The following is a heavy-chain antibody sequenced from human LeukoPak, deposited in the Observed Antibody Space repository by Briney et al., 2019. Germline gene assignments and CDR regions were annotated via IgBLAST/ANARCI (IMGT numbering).Heavy chain of an antibody. V-gene: IGHV4-59*01. D-gene: IGHD6-19*01. CDR1: SGSISSY. CDR3: ARGSGWYYY. J-gene: IGHJ4*02. Sequence: PSETLSLTCTVSSGSISSYWSWIWQSPGKGLEWIGYIYYSGSTNYNPSLKSRVSISVDTSKNQFSLKLSPVTAADTAVYYCARGSGWYYYWGQGTLVAVSS. CDR2: IYYSGST.